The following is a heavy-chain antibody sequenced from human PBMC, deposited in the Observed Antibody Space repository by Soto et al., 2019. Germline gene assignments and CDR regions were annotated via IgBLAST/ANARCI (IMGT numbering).Heavy chain of an antibody. CDR3: ATNYGSGSTHFDY. Sequence: QVKLVQSGAEVRKPGASVKVSCTASGGTFSSYTINWVRQAPGQGPEWMGRVIPILAMSNYAQKFQGRVTIPAYQSTSTAYMYLSSLRSEDTALYYCATNYGSGSTHFDYWGQGTLVTVSS. J-gene: IGHJ4*02. V-gene: IGHV1-69*02. CDR1: GGTFSSYT. D-gene: IGHD3-10*01. CDR2: VIPILAMS.